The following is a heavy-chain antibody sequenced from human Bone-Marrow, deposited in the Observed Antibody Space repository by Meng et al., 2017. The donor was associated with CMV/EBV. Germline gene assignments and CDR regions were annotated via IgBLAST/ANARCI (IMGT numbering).Heavy chain of an antibody. Sequence: ASVKVSCKASGYTFTSYYMHWVRQAPGQGLEWMGIINPSGGGTNYAQKFQGRVTMTRDTSISTAYMELSRLRSDDTAVYYCATDPYTARRRGDYYYYGMYVWGQGTTVTVSS. CDR1: GYTFTSYY. CDR3: ATDPYTARRRGDYYYYGMYV. CDR2: INPSGGGT. J-gene: IGHJ6*02. V-gene: IGHV1-2*02. D-gene: IGHD6-6*01.